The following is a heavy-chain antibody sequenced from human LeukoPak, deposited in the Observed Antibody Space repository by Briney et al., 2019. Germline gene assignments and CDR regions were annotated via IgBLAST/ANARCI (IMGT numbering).Heavy chain of an antibody. CDR3: ARFDGYCSGGSCRYFDY. D-gene: IGHD2-15*01. CDR2: INHSGST. Sequence: SETLSLTCAVYGGSFSGYYWSWIRQPPGKGLEWIGEINHSGSTNYNPSLKSRVTISVDTSKNQFSLKLSSVTAADTAVYYCARFDGYCSGGSCRYFDYWGQGTLVTVSS. V-gene: IGHV4-34*01. J-gene: IGHJ4*02. CDR1: GGSFSGYY.